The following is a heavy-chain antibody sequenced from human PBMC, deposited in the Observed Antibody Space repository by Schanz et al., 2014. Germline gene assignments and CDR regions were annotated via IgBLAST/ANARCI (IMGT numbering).Heavy chain of an antibody. D-gene: IGHD3-10*01. CDR2: ISWNSGSV. CDR3: AKDRRDNYGSGTFYFEH. Sequence: EVQLLESGGALEQPGGSLRLSCAASGITFSDYAMSWVRQAPGKGLEWVSSISWNSGSVAYADSVKGRFTISRDTSKNTLYLQMSSLRAEDTALYFCAKDRRDNYGSGTFYFEHWGQGTLVTVSS. J-gene: IGHJ4*02. V-gene: IGHV3-23*01. CDR1: GITFSDYA.